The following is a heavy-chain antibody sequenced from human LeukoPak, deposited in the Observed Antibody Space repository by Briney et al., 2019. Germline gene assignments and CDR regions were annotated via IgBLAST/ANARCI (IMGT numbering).Heavy chain of an antibody. D-gene: IGHD6-13*01. CDR3: GKGKEPGTAPYYYYGMDV. Sequence: PGGSLRLSCAASGFTFSSYSMNWVRQAPGKGLEWVSAISGSGGSTYYADSVRGRFTISRDNSKNTLYLQMNSLRAEETAVYYCGKGKEPGTAPYYYYGMDVWGQGTTVTVSS. V-gene: IGHV3-23*01. J-gene: IGHJ6*02. CDR2: ISGSGGST. CDR1: GFTFSSYS.